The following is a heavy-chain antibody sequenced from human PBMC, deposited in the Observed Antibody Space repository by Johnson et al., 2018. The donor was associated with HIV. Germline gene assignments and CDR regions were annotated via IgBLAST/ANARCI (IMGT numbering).Heavy chain of an antibody. D-gene: IGHD3-3*01. J-gene: IGHJ3*02. CDR2: IRYAGSNK. CDR3: AKTAWVFEGDASDI. CDR1: GFTFSSYA. Sequence: QVQLVESGGGLVKPGGSLRLSCAASGFTFSSYAMHWVRQAPGKGLEWVAFIRYAGSNKYYADSVKGRFTISRDNSKNTLYLQMNSLRAEDTAIYYCAKTAWVFEGDASDIWGQGTMVTVSS. V-gene: IGHV3-30*02.